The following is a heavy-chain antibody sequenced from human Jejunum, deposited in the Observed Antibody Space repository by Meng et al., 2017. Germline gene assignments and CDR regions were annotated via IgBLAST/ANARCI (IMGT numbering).Heavy chain of an antibody. CDR2: IYHSGDT. V-gene: IGHV4-4*02. J-gene: IGHJ4*02. Sequence: QVQLQESGPGLVRPSGTPTLTCSVSGDSISSNNRWTWVRQPPGRGLEWIGEIYHSGDTNYNPSLTSPVTISVDKSKNQFTLRLNSVTAADTAIYYCARDWGCRDGYCFSGLLEFWGQGILVTVSS. CDR1: GDSISSNNR. D-gene: IGHD2-15*01. CDR3: ARDWGCRDGYCFSGLLEF.